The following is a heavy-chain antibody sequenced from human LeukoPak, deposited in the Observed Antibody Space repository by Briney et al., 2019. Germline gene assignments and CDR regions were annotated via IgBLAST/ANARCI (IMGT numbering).Heavy chain of an antibody. V-gene: IGHV3-23*01. J-gene: IGHJ4*02. CDR2: ISGSGGST. Sequence: GGTLRLSCAASGFTFSSYGMSWVRQAPGKGLEWVSAISGSGGSTYYADSVKGRFTISRDNSKNTLYLQMNSLRAEDTAVYYCARDPRARYCSGGSCYFHWGQGTLVTVSS. D-gene: IGHD2-15*01. CDR1: GFTFSSYG. CDR3: ARDPRARYCSGGSCYFH.